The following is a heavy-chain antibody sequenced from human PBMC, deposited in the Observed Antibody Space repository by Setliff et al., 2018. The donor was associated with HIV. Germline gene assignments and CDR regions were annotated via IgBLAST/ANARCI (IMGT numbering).Heavy chain of an antibody. CDR2: MYYSGST. CDR3: ARSPVFRRYYDSSGYYFDY. CDR1: GGSISSHY. Sequence: LSLTCTVSGGSISSHYWSWIRQPPGKGLEWIGYMYYSGSTNYNPSLKSRVTISVDTSKNQSSLKLSSVTAADTAVYYCARSPVFRRYYDSSGYYFDYWGQGTLVTVSS. D-gene: IGHD3-22*01. V-gene: IGHV4-59*11. J-gene: IGHJ4*02.